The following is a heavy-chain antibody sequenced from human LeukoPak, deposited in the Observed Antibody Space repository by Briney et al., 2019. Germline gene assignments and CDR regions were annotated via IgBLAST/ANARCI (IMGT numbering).Heavy chain of an antibody. CDR2: IYYSAST. V-gene: IGHV4-59*08. CDR3: AGVVVNWFDP. CDR1: GGSISSYY. D-gene: IGHD2-15*01. J-gene: IGHJ5*02. Sequence: SETLSLTCTVSGGSISSYYWSWIRQPPGKGLEWIAYIYYSASTNYTPSLKSRVTISVDTSKNQFSLKLSSVTAADTAVYYCAGVVVNWFDPWGQGTLVTVSS.